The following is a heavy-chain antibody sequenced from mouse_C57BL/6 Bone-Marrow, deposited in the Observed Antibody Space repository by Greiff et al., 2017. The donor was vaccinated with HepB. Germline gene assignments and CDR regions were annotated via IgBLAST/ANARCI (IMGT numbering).Heavy chain of an antibody. CDR3: ARSPVYYSNSLFAY. D-gene: IGHD2-5*01. CDR2: INPYNGGT. V-gene: IGHV1-19*01. J-gene: IGHJ3*01. CDR1: GYTFTDYY. Sequence: VQLQQSGPVLVKPGASVKMSCKASGYTFTDYYMNWVKQSHGKSLEWIGVINPYNGGTSYNQKFKGKATLTVDKSSSTAYMELNSLTSEDSAVYYCARSPVYYSNSLFAYWGQGTLVTVSA.